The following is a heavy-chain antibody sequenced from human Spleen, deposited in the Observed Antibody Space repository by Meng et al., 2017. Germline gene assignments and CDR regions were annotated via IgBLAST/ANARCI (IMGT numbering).Heavy chain of an antibody. CDR3: ARWLYGSGSFLRAWFDP. V-gene: IGHV3-66*02. CDR1: GFTVSTTY. J-gene: IGHJ5*02. CDR2: IYPDGST. Sequence: GGSLRLSCAASGFTVSTTYMSWLRQAPGQRLEWVSIIYPDGSTHYPDSMRGRFTISRDNSKNTLFLEVNSLSPEDTAIYYCARWLYGSGSFLRAWFDPWGPGNLVTVSS. D-gene: IGHD3-10*01.